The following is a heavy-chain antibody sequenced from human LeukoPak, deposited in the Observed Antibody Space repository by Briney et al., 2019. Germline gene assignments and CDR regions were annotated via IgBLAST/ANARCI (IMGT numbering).Heavy chain of an antibody. CDR1: GYTFTSYG. D-gene: IGHD1-1*01. V-gene: IGHV1-2*02. J-gene: IGHJ4*02. CDR3: ARLGTTTGTTLDY. CDR2: INPNSGGT. Sequence: ASVKVSCKASGYTFTSYGISWVRQAPGQGLEWMGWINPNSGGTNYAQKLQGRVTMTRDTSISTAYMELSRLRSDDTAVYYCARLGTTTGTTLDYWGQGTLVTVSS.